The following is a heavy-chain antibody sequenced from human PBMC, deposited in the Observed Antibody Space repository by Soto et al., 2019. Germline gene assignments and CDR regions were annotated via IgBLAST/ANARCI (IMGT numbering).Heavy chain of an antibody. D-gene: IGHD2-8*01. J-gene: IGHJ6*02. Sequence: SETLSLTCTVSGGSIRSYYWSWIRQPPGKGLEWIGYIYYSGSTNYNPSLKSRVTISVDTSKNQFSLKLSSVTAADTAVYYCARDIMGTNYYYYGLDVWAQGTTVTGSS. CDR2: IYYSGST. V-gene: IGHV4-59*01. CDR3: ARDIMGTNYYYYGLDV. CDR1: GGSIRSYY.